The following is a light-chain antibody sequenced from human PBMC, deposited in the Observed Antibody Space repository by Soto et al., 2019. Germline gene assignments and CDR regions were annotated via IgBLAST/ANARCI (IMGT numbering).Light chain of an antibody. CDR3: QQSYSTPRT. CDR2: TAS. CDR1: QSTSTF. J-gene: IGKJ1*01. V-gene: IGKV1-39*01. Sequence: DIQMTQSPSSLSASVGDSVTITCRASQSTSTFLNWYQQRPGKAPKLLIYTASTLQSGVPSRFTGSGSGTDFTLTIRSLQSEDFATYYCQQSYSTPRTFGQGTKVDIK.